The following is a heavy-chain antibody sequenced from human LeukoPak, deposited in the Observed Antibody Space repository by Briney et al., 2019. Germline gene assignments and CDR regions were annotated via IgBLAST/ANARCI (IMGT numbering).Heavy chain of an antibody. J-gene: IGHJ3*02. CDR1: GYTFTSYD. CDR3: ARDGVVVPAAAHDAFDI. V-gene: IGHV1-69*05. CDR2: IIPIFGTA. Sequence: SVKVSCKASGYTFTSYDINWVRQATGQGLEWMGGIIPIFGTANYAQKFQGRVTITTDESTSTAYMELSSLRSEDTAVYYCARDGVVVPAAAHDAFDIWGQGTMVTVSS. D-gene: IGHD2-2*01.